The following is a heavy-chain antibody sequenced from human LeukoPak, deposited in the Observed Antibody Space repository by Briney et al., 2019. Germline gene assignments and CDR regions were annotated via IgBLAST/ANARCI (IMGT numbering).Heavy chain of an antibody. CDR1: GFTFSSYS. V-gene: IGHV3-48*04. CDR3: ARSAREYQLMLKRYYYYMDV. D-gene: IGHD2-2*01. J-gene: IGHJ6*03. CDR2: ISSSSSTI. Sequence: GGSLRLSCAASGFTFSSYSMNWVRQAPGKGLEWVSYISSSSSTIYYADSVKGRFTISRDNAKNSLYLQLNSLRAEDTAVYYCARSAREYQLMLKRYYYYMDVWGKGTTVTVSS.